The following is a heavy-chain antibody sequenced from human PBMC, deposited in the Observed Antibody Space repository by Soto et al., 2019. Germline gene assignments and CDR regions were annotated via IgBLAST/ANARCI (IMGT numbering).Heavy chain of an antibody. CDR2: INPSGGST. J-gene: IGHJ6*02. CDR3: ARGRYCSGGSCINYGMDV. D-gene: IGHD2-15*01. Sequence: ASVKVSCKASGYTFTSYCMHWVRQAPGQGLEWMGIINPSGGSTSYAQKFQGRVTMTRDTSTSTVYMELSSLRSEDTAVYYCARGRYCSGGSCINYGMDVWGQGTTVTVSS. V-gene: IGHV1-46*01. CDR1: GYTFTSYC.